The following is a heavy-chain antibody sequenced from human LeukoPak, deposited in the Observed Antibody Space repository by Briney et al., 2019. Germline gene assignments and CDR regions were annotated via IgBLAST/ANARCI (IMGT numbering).Heavy chain of an antibody. J-gene: IGHJ6*02. D-gene: IGHD6-13*01. CDR2: IKQDGSEK. CDR1: GFTFSSHW. V-gene: IGHV3-7*01. CDR3: AREQYSSSWYESTDYYYGMDV. Sequence: PGGSLRLSCAASGFTFSSHWMSWVRQAPGKGLEWVANIKQDGSEKYYVDSVKGRFTISRDNAKNSLYLQMNSLRAEDTAVYYCAREQYSSSWYESTDYYYGMDVWGQGTTVTVSS.